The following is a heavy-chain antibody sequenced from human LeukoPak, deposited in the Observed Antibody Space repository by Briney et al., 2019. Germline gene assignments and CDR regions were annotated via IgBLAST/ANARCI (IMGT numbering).Heavy chain of an antibody. CDR2: MNPNSGNT. Sequence: ASVKFSRKASGSTFTSYDINWVRQATGQGLEWMGWMNPNSGNTGYAQKFQGRVTMTRNTSISTAYMELSSLRSEDTAVYYCARRGSGLLYSGSYFDYWGQGTLVTVSS. CDR1: GSTFTSYD. D-gene: IGHD1-26*01. CDR3: ARRGSGLLYSGSYFDY. V-gene: IGHV1-8*01. J-gene: IGHJ4*02.